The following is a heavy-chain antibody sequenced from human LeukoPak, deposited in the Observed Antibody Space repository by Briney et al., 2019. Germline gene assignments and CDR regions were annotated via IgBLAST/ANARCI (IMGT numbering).Heavy chain of an antibody. CDR3: AKSVAIYFYYGLDV. CDR1: GSTFSSYA. Sequence: GGSLRLSCAASGSTFSSYAMSWVRQTPGKGLEWVSAISGSGGSTYYADSVKGRFTISRDNSKNTLFLQMNSLRAEDTAPYYCAKSVAIYFYYGLDVWGQGTTVAVSS. J-gene: IGHJ6*02. CDR2: ISGSGGST. D-gene: IGHD3-3*01. V-gene: IGHV3-23*01.